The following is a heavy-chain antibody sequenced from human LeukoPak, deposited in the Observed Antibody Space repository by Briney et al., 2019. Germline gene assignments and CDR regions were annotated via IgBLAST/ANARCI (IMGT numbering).Heavy chain of an antibody. J-gene: IGHJ4*02. CDR1: GFTFSSYG. D-gene: IGHD5-24*01. Sequence: PGGSLRLSCAASGFTFSSYGMHWVRQAPGKGLEWVAVIWYDGSNKYYADSVKGRFTISRDNSKNTLYLQMNSLRAEDTAVYYCARAPGTNPPDGYWGQGTLVTVSS. V-gene: IGHV3-33*01. CDR3: ARAPGTNPPDGY. CDR2: IWYDGSNK.